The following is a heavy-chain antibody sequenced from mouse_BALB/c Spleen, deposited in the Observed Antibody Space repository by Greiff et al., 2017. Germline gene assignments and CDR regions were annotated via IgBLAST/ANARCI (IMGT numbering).Heavy chain of an antibody. V-gene: IGHV5-17*02. J-gene: IGHJ4*01. CDR1: GFTFSSFG. CDR3: AREGKVMDY. Sequence: EVQLVESGGGLVQPGGSRKLSCAASGFTFSSFGMHWVRQAPEKGLEWVAYISSGSSTIYYADTVKGRFTISRDNPKNTLFLQMTSLRSEDTAMYYCAREGKVMDYWGQGTSVTVSS. CDR2: ISSGSSTI.